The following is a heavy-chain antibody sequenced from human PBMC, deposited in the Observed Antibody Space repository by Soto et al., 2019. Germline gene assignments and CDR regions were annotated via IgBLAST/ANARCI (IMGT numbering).Heavy chain of an antibody. J-gene: IGHJ2*01. D-gene: IGHD6-6*01. CDR2: ISSSSSYI. V-gene: IGHV3-21*01. CDR1: GFTFSSYS. CDR3: AGELVRVGHWYFDL. Sequence: GSLRLSCAASGFTFSSYSMNWVRQAPGKGLEWVSSISSSSSYIYYADSVKGRFTISRDNAKNSLYLQMNSLRAEDTAVYYCAGELVRVGHWYFDLWGRGTLVTVSS.